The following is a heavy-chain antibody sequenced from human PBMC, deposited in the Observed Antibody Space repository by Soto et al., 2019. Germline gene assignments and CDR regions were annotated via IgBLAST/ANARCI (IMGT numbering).Heavy chain of an antibody. Sequence: AGGSLRLSCAASGFTFSSYSMNWVRQAPGKGLEWVSSISSSSSYIYYADSVKGRFTISRDNAKNSLYLQMNSLRAEDTAVYYCAKVRIVVVVAATGWFDPWGQGTLVTVSS. V-gene: IGHV3-21*01. D-gene: IGHD2-15*01. CDR3: AKVRIVVVVAATGWFDP. CDR2: ISSSSSYI. J-gene: IGHJ5*02. CDR1: GFTFSSYS.